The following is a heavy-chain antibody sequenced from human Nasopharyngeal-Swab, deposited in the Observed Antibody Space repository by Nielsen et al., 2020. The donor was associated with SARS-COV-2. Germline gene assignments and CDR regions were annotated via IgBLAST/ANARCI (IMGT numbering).Heavy chain of an antibody. CDR2: INSDGSST. Sequence: GESLKISCAASGFTISSYWLHWVRQAPGKGLVWVSRINSDGSSTSYADSVKGRFTISRDNAKNTLYLQMNSLRAEDTAVYYCARSRKLMDVWGQGTTVTVSS. V-gene: IGHV3-74*01. CDR3: ARSRKLMDV. CDR1: GFTISSYW. D-gene: IGHD6-13*01. J-gene: IGHJ6*02.